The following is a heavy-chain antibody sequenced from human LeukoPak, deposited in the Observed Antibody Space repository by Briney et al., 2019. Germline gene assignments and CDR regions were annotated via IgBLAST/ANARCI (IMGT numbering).Heavy chain of an antibody. CDR1: GFTFSSYW. J-gene: IGHJ4*02. V-gene: IGHV3-74*01. CDR2: IDTDGSST. CDR3: AREQTTGMFDY. Sequence: GGSLRLSCAASGFTFSSYWMHWVRQAPAKGLVWVSRIDTDGSSTTYADSVKGRFTISRDSAKNTLYLHMNSLRAEDTAVYYCAREQTTGMFDYWGQGTLVTVSS. D-gene: IGHD1-1*01.